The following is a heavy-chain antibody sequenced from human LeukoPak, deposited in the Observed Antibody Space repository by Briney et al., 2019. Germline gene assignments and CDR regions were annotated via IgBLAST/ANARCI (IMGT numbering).Heavy chain of an antibody. D-gene: IGHD5-12*01. CDR1: GYSLTNYY. J-gene: IGHJ4*02. V-gene: IGHV1-46*01. Sequence: ASVTVSFKACGYSLTNYYVHWVRQAPGQGLEWMGEINPSGGSTSYEQKFQGRITVTRDTYTNTVYMDLSSLRSEDTATYYCARGAPTTRIGAGRFDYWGQGSLLTVAS. CDR2: INPSGGST. CDR3: ARGAPTTRIGAGRFDY.